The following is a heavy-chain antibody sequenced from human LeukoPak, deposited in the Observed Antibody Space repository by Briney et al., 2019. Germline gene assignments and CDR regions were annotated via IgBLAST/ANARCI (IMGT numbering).Heavy chain of an antibody. D-gene: IGHD6-13*01. Sequence: PGGSLRLSCASSGFTFSSNEMSWIRQAPGQGLEWISYITSSGNTKYYADPVKGRFTVSRDNAKNSLSLQINSLRAEDTAVYYCARSVITAAASPFDYWGQGTLVTVSS. CDR3: ARSVITAAASPFDY. CDR1: GFTFSSNE. J-gene: IGHJ4*02. CDR2: ITSSGNTK. V-gene: IGHV3-48*03.